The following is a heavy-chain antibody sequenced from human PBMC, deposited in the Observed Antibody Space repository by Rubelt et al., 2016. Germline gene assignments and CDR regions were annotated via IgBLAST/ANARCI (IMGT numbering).Heavy chain of an antibody. CDR3: AKVRTGTTALTYYYYGMDV. V-gene: IGHV3-74*01. J-gene: IGHJ6*02. Sequence: EVQLVESGGGLVQPGGSLRLSCAASGFTFTNYWTHWVRQAPGKGLVWISRISTDGRSTRYADSVKGRFTISRGNAKNTLYLQMNSLRAEDTAVYYCAKVRTGTTALTYYYYGMDVWGQGTTVTVSS. D-gene: IGHD1-1*01. CDR2: ISTDGRST. CDR1: GFTFTNYW.